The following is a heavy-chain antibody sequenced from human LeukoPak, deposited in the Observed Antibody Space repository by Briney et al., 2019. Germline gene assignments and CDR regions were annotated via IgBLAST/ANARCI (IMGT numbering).Heavy chain of an antibody. Sequence: SQTLSLTCAISGDSVSSNRASWTWIRQSPARGLEWLGRTYYRSKWYNDYAVSLKSRISINPDTSKNQFSLQLNSVTPEDTAVYYCSRSDGASDFDYWGQGTLVTVSS. CDR1: GDSVSSNRAS. J-gene: IGHJ4*02. V-gene: IGHV6-1*01. CDR2: TYYRSKWYN. CDR3: SRSDGASDFDY. D-gene: IGHD5-24*01.